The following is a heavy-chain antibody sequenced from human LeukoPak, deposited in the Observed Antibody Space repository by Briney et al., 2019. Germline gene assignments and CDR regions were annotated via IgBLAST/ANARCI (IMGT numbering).Heavy chain of an antibody. CDR3: ARDQVYCTNGVCEADWFDP. CDR1: GGSISSYY. V-gene: IGHV4-4*07. D-gene: IGHD2-8*01. CDR2: IYTSGST. Sequence: PSETLSLTCTVSGGSISSYYWSWIRQPAGKGLEWIGRIYTSGSTNYNPSFKSRVTMSVDTSKNQFSLKLSSVTAADTAVYYCARDQVYCTNGVCEADWFDPWGQGTLVTVSS. J-gene: IGHJ5*02.